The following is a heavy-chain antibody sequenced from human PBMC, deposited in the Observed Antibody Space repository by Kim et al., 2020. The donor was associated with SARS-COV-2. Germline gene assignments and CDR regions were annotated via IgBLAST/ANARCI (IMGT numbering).Heavy chain of an antibody. CDR1: GYTLTELS. J-gene: IGHJ3*02. Sequence: ASVKVSCKVSGYTLTELSMHWVRQAPGKGLEWMGGFDPEDGETIYAQKFQGRVTMTEDTSTDTAYMELGSLRSEDTAVYYCANHIAVAGIPLYAFDIWGQGTMVTVSS. D-gene: IGHD6-19*01. CDR3: ANHIAVAGIPLYAFDI. V-gene: IGHV1-24*01. CDR2: FDPEDGET.